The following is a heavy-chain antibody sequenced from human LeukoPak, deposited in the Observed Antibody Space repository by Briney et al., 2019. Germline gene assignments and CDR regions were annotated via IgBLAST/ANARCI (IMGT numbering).Heavy chain of an antibody. J-gene: IGHJ6*03. Sequence: ASVKVSCKASGYTFTSYDINWVRQATGQGLEWMGWMNPNSGNTGYAQKFQDRVTMTRNTSISTAYMELSSLRSEDTAVYYCASGWLVRTGRYYYYYMDVWGKGTTVTVSS. CDR3: ASGWLVRTGRYYYYYMDV. CDR2: MNPNSGNT. V-gene: IGHV1-8*01. CDR1: GYTFTSYD. D-gene: IGHD6-19*01.